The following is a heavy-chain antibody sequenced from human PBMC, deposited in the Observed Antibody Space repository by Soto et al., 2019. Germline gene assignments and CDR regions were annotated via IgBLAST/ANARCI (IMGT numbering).Heavy chain of an antibody. J-gene: IGHJ4*02. CDR2: IYYSGST. V-gene: IGHV4-59*01. CDR3: ARAYSGSALGRLEQ. Sequence: PSETLSLTCTVSGGSISNYYWSWIRQPPGRGLEWIGHIYYSGSTDYNPSLKSRVTISVDTSKNQFSLNLTSVTAADTAVYYCARAYSGSALGRLEQRGQGTPVTVSS. D-gene: IGHD2-21*01. CDR1: GGSISNYY.